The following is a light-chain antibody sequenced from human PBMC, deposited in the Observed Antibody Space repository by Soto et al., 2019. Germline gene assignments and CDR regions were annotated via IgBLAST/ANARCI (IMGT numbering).Light chain of an antibody. CDR1: QDIGNH. V-gene: IGKV1-17*03. J-gene: IGKJ5*01. CDR3: LQHDSVPHT. CDR2: AAS. Sequence: DIQMTQSPSATSASVGYGVTITCPSSQDIGNHLAWFQQKPGKVPRRLIYAASSLQTGVPSRFSGSGSGTDFTLTINSLQPEDFETYYCLQHDSVPHTFGQGTRMEIK.